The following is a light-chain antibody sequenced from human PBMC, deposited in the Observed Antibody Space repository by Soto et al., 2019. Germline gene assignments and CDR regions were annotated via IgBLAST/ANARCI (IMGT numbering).Light chain of an antibody. CDR3: SSYTSSSPYV. CDR1: SSDVGGHNY. Sequence: QSVLTQPDSVSGSPGQSITISCTGTSSDVGGHNYVSWYQQHPGKAPQLMIYDVSNRPSGVSNRISGSKSGNTASLTVSGLHAEDEDDYYCSSYTSSSPYVFGTGTKLTVL. CDR2: DVS. V-gene: IGLV2-14*01. J-gene: IGLJ1*01.